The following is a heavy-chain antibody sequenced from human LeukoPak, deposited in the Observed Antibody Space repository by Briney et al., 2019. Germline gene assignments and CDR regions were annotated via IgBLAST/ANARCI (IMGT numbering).Heavy chain of an antibody. Sequence: GGSLRLSCAASGLLFSTYRMHWVRQAPGKGLEWVAAIWSDGSNTYYGESVKGRFTISRDNSKNTLYLQMNSLRAEDTAVYYCAKDLKPPSSYFDYWGQGTLVTVSS. CDR3: AKDLKPPSSYFDY. J-gene: IGHJ4*02. CDR1: GLLFSTYR. CDR2: IWSDGSNT. V-gene: IGHV3-33*06. D-gene: IGHD1-14*01.